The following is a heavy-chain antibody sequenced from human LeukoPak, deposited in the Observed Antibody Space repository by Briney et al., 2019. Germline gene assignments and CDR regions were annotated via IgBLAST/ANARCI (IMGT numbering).Heavy chain of an antibody. CDR3: ARDRVGDYRPFYYYYYMDV. J-gene: IGHJ6*03. D-gene: IGHD4-17*01. CDR1: GGSISSYY. V-gene: IGHV4-59*01. CDR2: IYYSGST. Sequence: SETLPLTCTVSGGSISSYYWSWIRQPPGKGLEWIGYIYYSGSTNYNPSLKSRVTISVDTSRNQFSLKLSSVTAADTAVYYCARDRVGDYRPFYYYYYMDVWGKGTTVTVSS.